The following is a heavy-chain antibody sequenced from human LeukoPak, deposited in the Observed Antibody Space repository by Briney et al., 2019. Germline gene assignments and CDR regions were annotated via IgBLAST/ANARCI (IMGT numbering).Heavy chain of an antibody. CDR3: VDTAMVNYFDY. Sequence: SVTDPCKASGGTFSSYAISWVRQAPGQGLEWMGRIIPILGIANYAQKFQGRVTITADKSTSTAYMELSSLRSEDTAVYYCVDTAMVNYFDYWGQGTLVTVSS. CDR2: IIPILGIA. V-gene: IGHV1-69*04. J-gene: IGHJ4*02. D-gene: IGHD5-18*01. CDR1: GGTFSSYA.